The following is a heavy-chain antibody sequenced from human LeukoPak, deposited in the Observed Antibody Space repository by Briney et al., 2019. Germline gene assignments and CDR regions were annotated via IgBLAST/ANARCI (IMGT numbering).Heavy chain of an antibody. J-gene: IGHJ3*02. CDR2: IYTSGST. V-gene: IGHV4-4*09. CDR3: ARHQAKSLYAFDI. CDR1: GGSISSNY. Sequence: SETLSLTCTVSGGSISSNYWSWIRQPPGKGLEWIGYIYTSGSTNYNPSLKSRVTISVDTSKSQFSLKLSSVTAADPAVYYCARHQAKSLYAFDIWGQGTMVTVSS. D-gene: IGHD1-26*01.